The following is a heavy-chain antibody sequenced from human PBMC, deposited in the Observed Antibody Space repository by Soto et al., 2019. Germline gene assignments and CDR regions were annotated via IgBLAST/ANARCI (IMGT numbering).Heavy chain of an antibody. Sequence: GGSLRLSCAASGFTFSSYEMNWVRQAPGKGLEWVSYISSSGSTIYYADSVKGRFTISRDNAKNSLYLQMNSLRAEDSALFYCASKEYGSFDIWGQGTMVTVSS. CDR3: ASKEYGSFDI. J-gene: IGHJ3*02. CDR2: ISSSGSTI. D-gene: IGHD4-17*01. CDR1: GFTFSSYE. V-gene: IGHV3-48*03.